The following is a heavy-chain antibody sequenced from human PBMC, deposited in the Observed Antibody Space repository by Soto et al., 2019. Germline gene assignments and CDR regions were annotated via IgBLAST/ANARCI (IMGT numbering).Heavy chain of an antibody. J-gene: IGHJ4*02. CDR2: IYHSGST. CDR3: ARLTPQWPYLDY. V-gene: IGHV4-30-2*01. CDR1: GGSISSGGYS. Sequence: SETPSLTCAVSGGSISSGGYSWSWIRQPPGKGLEWIGYIYHSGSTYYNPSLKSRVTISVDTSKDQFSLNLSSVTAADTAVYFCARLTPQWPYLDYWGQGTLVTVSS. D-gene: IGHD6-19*01.